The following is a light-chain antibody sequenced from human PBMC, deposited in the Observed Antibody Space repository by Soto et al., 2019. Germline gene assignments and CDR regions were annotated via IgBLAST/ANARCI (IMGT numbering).Light chain of an antibody. CDR2: GAS. CDR1: QSVGSNY. CDR3: QQYGSSIQT. Sequence: EIVLTQFPGTLSLSAGERATLSCMASQSVGSNYLAWYQQRPGQPPNLLIFGASHRAPDIPDRFSGSGSGTDFTLTISRLEPEDFAVYYCQQYGSSIQTFGQGTKVDIK. J-gene: IGKJ1*01. V-gene: IGKV3-20*01.